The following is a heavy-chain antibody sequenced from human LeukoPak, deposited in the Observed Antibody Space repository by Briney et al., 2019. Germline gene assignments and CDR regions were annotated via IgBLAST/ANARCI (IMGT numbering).Heavy chain of an antibody. V-gene: IGHV3-15*01. CDR3: AREIRDWYFDL. J-gene: IGHJ2*01. Sequence: GGSLRLSCAASGFTFSNAWMTWVRQAPGKGLEWVGRIKRKTEGGTTDYAAPVKGRFTISRDDSKNTLYLQMNSLKTEDTAVYYCAREIRDWYFDLWGRGTLVTVSS. CDR1: GFTFSNAW. D-gene: IGHD3-10*01. CDR2: IKRKTEGGTT.